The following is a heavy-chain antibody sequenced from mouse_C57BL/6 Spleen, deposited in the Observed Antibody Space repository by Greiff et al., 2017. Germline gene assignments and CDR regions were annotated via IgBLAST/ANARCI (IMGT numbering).Heavy chain of an antibody. CDR2: IYPGDGDT. CDR3: ARGNWEEAY. V-gene: IGHV1-82*01. J-gene: IGHJ2*01. Sequence: QVQLQQSGPELVKPGASVKLSCKASGYAFSSSWMNWVKQRPGKGLEWIGRIYPGDGDTNYNGKFKGKATLTADKSSSTAYMQLSSLTSEDSAVXVWARGNWEEAYWGQGTTLTVSS. D-gene: IGHD4-1*01. CDR1: GYAFSSSW.